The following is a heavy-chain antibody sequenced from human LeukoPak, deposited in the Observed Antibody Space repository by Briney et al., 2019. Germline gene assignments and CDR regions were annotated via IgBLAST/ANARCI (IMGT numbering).Heavy chain of an antibody. D-gene: IGHD3-22*01. CDR1: GGSISSYY. CDR2: IYTSGST. V-gene: IGHV4-4*07. Sequence: SETLSLTCTVSGGSISSYYWSWIRQPAGKGLEWIGRIYTSGSTNYNPSLKSRVTMSVDTSKNQFSPKLSSVTAADTAVYYCALYYYDSRDDAFDIWGQGTMVTVSS. CDR3: ALYYYDSRDDAFDI. J-gene: IGHJ3*02.